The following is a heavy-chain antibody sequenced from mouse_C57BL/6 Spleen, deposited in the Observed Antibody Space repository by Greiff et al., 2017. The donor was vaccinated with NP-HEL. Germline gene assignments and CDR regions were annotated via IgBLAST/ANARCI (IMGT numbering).Heavy chain of an antibody. CDR3: ARNLIYYYGSFYFDV. D-gene: IGHD1-1*01. V-gene: IGHV2-2*01. CDR2: IWSGGST. J-gene: IGHJ1*03. CDR1: GFSLTSYG. Sequence: VQLQQSGPGLVQPSQSLSITCTVSGFSLTSYGVHWVRQSPGKGLEWLGVIWSGGSTDYNAAFISRLSISKDNSKSQVFFKMNSLQADDTAIYYCARNLIYYYGSFYFDVWGTGTTVTVSS.